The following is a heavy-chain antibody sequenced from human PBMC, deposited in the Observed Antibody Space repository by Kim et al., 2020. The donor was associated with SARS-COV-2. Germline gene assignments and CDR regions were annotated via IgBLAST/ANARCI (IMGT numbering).Heavy chain of an antibody. CDR2: VSHSEST. CDR3: SCGTRPRLRRGHDS. V-gene: IGHV4-34*01. CDR1: GGSFSSYY. D-gene: IGHD2-15*01. J-gene: IGHJ5*01. Sequence: SETLSLTCAVYGGSFSSYYCSWIRQRPGKGLEWDGEVSHSESTNYYPSLKIQGPISVYTSKNQFSLKLSPVTAADTAADDCSCGTRPRLRRGHDS.